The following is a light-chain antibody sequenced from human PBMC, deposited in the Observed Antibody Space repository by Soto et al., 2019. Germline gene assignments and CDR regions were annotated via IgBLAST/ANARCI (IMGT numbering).Light chain of an antibody. CDR2: GNS. CDR3: QSYDSSLSGVV. Sequence: QSVLTQPPSVSGAPGQRVTISCTGSSSNIGAGYDVHWYQQLPGTAPKLLMYGNSNRPSGVPDRFSGCKSGTSASLAITGLQAEDEADYYCQSYDSSLSGVVFGGGTKLTVL. J-gene: IGLJ2*01. CDR1: SSNIGAGYD. V-gene: IGLV1-40*01.